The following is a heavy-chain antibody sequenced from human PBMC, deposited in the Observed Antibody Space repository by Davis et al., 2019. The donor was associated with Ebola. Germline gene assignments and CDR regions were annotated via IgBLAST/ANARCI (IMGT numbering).Heavy chain of an antibody. CDR1: GGSISSSSYY. V-gene: IGHV4-39*07. CDR2: INHSGST. CDR3: ARRGVIIRGWFDP. D-gene: IGHD3-10*01. Sequence: GSLRLSCTVSGGSISSSSYYWGWIRQPPGKGLEWIGEINHSGSTNYNPSLKSRVTISVDTSKNQFSLKLSSLTAADTAVYYCARRGVIIRGWFDPWGQGTLVTVSS. J-gene: IGHJ5*02.